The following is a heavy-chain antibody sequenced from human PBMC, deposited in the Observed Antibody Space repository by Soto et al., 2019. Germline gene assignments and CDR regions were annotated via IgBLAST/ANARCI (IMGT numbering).Heavy chain of an antibody. D-gene: IGHD2-15*01. V-gene: IGHV1-69*13. Sequence: SVKVSCKASGYTFTSYGISWVRQAPGQGLECLGGIIPIFGTANYAQKFQGRVTITADESTSTAFMELSSLRSEDTAVYYCARESRYCSGGSCYFLPGIDYWGQGTLVTVSS. CDR1: GYTFTSYG. J-gene: IGHJ4*02. CDR3: ARESRYCSGGSCYFLPGIDY. CDR2: IIPIFGTA.